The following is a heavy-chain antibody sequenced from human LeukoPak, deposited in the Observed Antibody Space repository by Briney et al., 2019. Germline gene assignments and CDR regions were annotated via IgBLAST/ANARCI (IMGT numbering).Heavy chain of an antibody. CDR3: AKGSSGWYNEALVDY. D-gene: IGHD6-19*01. V-gene: IGHV3-9*03. J-gene: IGHJ4*02. CDR1: GFTFDDYA. Sequence: PGGSLRLSCAASGFTFDDYAMHWVWQAPGKGLEWVSGISWNSGSIGYADSVKGRFTISRDNAKNSLYLQMNSLRAEDMALYYCAKGSSGWYNEALVDYWGQGTLVTVSS. CDR2: ISWNSGSI.